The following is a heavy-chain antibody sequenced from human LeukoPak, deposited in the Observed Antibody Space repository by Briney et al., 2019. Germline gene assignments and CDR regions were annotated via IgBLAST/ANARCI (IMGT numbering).Heavy chain of an antibody. J-gene: IGHJ6*02. V-gene: IGHV3-30-3*01. CDR3: ARDFEDYGLMDV. CDR1: GFTFSSYA. Sequence: GRSLRLSCAASGFTFSSYAMHWVRQAPGKGLEWVAVISYDGSNKYYADSVKGRFTISRDNSKNTLYLQMNSLRAEDTAVYHCARDFEDYGLMDVWGQGTTVTVSS. D-gene: IGHD4/OR15-4a*01. CDR2: ISYDGSNK.